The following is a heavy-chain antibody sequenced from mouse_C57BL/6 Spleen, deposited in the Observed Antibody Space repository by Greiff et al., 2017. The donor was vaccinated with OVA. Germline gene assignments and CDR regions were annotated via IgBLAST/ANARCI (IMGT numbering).Heavy chain of an antibody. J-gene: IGHJ2*01. Sequence: QVQLKESGPELVKPGASVKISCKASGYAFSSSWMNWVKQRPGKGLEWIGRIYPGDGDTNYNGKFKGKATLTADKSSSTAYMQLSSLTSEDSAVYFCARWLLLDYWGQGTTLTVSS. V-gene: IGHV1-82*01. CDR1: GYAFSSSW. CDR3: ARWLLLDY. D-gene: IGHD2-3*01. CDR2: IYPGDGDT.